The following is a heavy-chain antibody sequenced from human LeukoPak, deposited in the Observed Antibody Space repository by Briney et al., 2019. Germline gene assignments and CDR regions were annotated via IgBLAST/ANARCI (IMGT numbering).Heavy chain of an antibody. CDR2: IYTSGST. J-gene: IGHJ4*02. Sequence: SETLSLTCTVSGGSISSCYWGWIRQPAGKGLEWIGRIYTSGSTNYNPSLKSRVTMSVDTSKNHFSLKLKSVTAADTAVYYCAREWTGSSRGFDYWGQGTLVTVSS. CDR1: GGSISSCY. D-gene: IGHD1-26*01. V-gene: IGHV4-4*07. CDR3: AREWTGSSRGFDY.